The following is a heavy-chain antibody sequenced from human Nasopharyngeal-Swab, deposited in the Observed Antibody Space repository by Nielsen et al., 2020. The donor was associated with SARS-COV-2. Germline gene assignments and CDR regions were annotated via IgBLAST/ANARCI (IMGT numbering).Heavy chain of an antibody. D-gene: IGHD6-6*01. Sequence: ESLKISCAASGFTVSSNYMSWIRQPPGKGLEWIGEINHSGSTNYNPSLKSRVTISVDTSKNQFSLKLSSVTAADTAVYYCARGEDSSSSTHSIRYYYYGMDVWGQGTTVTVSS. CDR1: GFTVSSNY. CDR3: ARGEDSSSSTHSIRYYYYGMDV. J-gene: IGHJ6*02. V-gene: IGHV4-34*01. CDR2: INHSGST.